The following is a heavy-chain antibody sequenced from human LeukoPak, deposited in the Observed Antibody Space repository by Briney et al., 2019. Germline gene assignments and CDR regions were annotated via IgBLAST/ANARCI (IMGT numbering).Heavy chain of an antibody. CDR1: GFTFSSYA. J-gene: IGHJ4*02. CDR2: ISYDGSNK. V-gene: IGHV3-30*04. D-gene: IGHD3-22*01. CDR3: ASPAYYYDSSGYSYFDY. Sequence: PGGSLRLSCAASGFTFSSYAMHWVRQAPGKGLEWVAVISYDGSNKYYADSVKGRFTISRDNSKNTLYLQMNSLRAEDTAVYYCASPAYYYDSSGYSYFDYWGQGTLVTVSS.